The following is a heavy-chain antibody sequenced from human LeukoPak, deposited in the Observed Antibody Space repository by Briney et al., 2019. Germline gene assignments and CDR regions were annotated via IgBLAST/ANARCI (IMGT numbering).Heavy chain of an antibody. CDR2: IKNNAGGGAR. J-gene: IGHJ4*02. D-gene: IGHD4-11*01. CDR1: GFLFSNAW. V-gene: IGHV3-15*01. Sequence: GESLRLSCATSGFLFSNAWMMWVRQAPGKGLEWVGRIKNNAGGGARDYAASVKGRFTISRDDSKATLYLQMNSLKTEDTALYYCAADWPGDDYPFDYWGQGTLVTVSS. CDR3: AADWPGDDYPFDY.